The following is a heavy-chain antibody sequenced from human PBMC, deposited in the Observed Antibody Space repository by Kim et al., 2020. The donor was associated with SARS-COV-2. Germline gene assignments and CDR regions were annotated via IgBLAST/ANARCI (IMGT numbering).Heavy chain of an antibody. CDR3: ARDGDYDYVWGSYSWFDP. J-gene: IGHJ5*02. D-gene: IGHD3-16*01. V-gene: IGHV3-48*04. CDR1: GFTFSSYS. Sequence: GGSLRLSCAASGFTFSSYSMNWVRQAPGKGLEWVSYISSSSSTIYYADSVKGRFTISRDNAKNSLYLQMNSLRAEDTAVYYCARDGDYDYVWGSYSWFDPWGQGTLVTVSS. CDR2: ISSSSSTI.